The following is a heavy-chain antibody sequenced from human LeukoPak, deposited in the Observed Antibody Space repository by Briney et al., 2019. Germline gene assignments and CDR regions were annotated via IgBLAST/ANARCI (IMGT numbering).Heavy chain of an antibody. CDR1: GYTFTIYD. Sequence: SVKVSCKASGYTFTIYDINWMRQATRQGLEWMGWMNPNSGSTGYAQKFQGRVTITRNTSISTAYMELSGLRSEDTAVYYCARGRSTGYPYYFEYWGQGTLVTVSS. J-gene: IGHJ4*02. CDR2: MNPNSGST. V-gene: IGHV1-8*03. D-gene: IGHD5-12*01. CDR3: ARGRSTGYPYYFEY.